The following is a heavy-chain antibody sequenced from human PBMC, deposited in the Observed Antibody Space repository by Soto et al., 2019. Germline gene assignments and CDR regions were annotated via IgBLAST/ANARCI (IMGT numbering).Heavy chain of an antibody. J-gene: IGHJ4*02. CDR3: AKDQILDIVATPFDY. V-gene: IGHV3-23*01. D-gene: IGHD5-12*01. Sequence: GGSLRLSCAASGFTFSSYAMSWVRQAPGKGLEWVSAISGSGGSTYYADSVKGRFTISRDNSKNTLYLQMNSLRAEDTAVYYCAKDQILDIVATPFDYWGQGTLDTVSS. CDR2: ISGSGGST. CDR1: GFTFSSYA.